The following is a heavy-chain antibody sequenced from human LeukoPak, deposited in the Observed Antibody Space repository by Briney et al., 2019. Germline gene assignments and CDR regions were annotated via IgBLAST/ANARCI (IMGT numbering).Heavy chain of an antibody. CDR3: ARAVLALWFGESSPFFDY. Sequence: GGSLRLSCAASGFTFSDYYMSWIRQAPGKGLEWVSYISSSGSTIYYADSVKGRFTISRDNAKNSLYLQMNSLRAEDTAVYYCARAVLALWFGESSPFFDYWGQGTLVTVSS. J-gene: IGHJ4*02. D-gene: IGHD3-10*01. CDR1: GFTFSDYY. CDR2: ISSSGSTI. V-gene: IGHV3-11*04.